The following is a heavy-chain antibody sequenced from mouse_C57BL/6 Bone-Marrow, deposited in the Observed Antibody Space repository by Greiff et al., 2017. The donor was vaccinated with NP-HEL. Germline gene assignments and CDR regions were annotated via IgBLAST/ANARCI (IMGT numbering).Heavy chain of an antibody. Sequence: VQLQQSGAELVKPGASVKLSCKASGYTFTEYTIHWVKQRSGQGLEWIGWFYPGSGSIKYNEKFKDKATLPADKSSSTVYMELSRLSSEYSAVYFCARHAYYDYDGYYFDYWGQGTTLTVSS. D-gene: IGHD2-4*01. CDR1: GYTFTEYT. V-gene: IGHV1-62-2*01. CDR3: ARHAYYDYDGYYFDY. CDR2: FYPGSGSI. J-gene: IGHJ2*01.